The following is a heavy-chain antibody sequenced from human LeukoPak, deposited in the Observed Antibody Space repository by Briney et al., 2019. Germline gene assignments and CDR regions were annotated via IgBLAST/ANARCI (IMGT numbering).Heavy chain of an antibody. Sequence: AAVKVSFKGSDYTFPSHGLSWMRQPSAQGLAGMGWISASKGNTDYAQKFQGRLTMTTDGSTKTAYMELNSLRLNDAARYYCSGRGITASRLDHWRQGPVLSVPS. D-gene: IGHD1-14*01. CDR3: SGRGITASRLDH. CDR1: DYTFPSHG. V-gene: IGHV1-18*01. J-gene: IGHJ4*02. CDR2: ISASKGNT.